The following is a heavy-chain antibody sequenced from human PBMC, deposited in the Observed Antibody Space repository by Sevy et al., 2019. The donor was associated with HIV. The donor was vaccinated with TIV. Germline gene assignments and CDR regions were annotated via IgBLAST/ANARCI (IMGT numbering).Heavy chain of an antibody. Sequence: SETLSLTCTVSGGSISSYYWSWIRQPPGKGLEWIGYIYYSGSTNYNPSLKSRVTISVDTSKNQFSRKRSSVTAADPAVYYCARDTLHGYGMDVWGQGTTVTVSS. CDR1: GGSISSYY. CDR3: ARDTLHGYGMDV. CDR2: IYYSGST. V-gene: IGHV4-59*01. D-gene: IGHD4-4*01. J-gene: IGHJ6*02.